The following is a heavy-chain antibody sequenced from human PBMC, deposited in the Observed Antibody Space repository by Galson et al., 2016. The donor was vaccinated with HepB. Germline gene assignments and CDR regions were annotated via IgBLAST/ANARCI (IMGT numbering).Heavy chain of an antibody. J-gene: IGHJ4*02. Sequence: SLRLSCAAPGFTFNNYAMNWVRQAPGKGLEWVPVIAASGGGTSCAGSVKGRFTISRGNSNNTLYLEMNALRTEDSAVYYCAKPGGYNLGPFDSWGQGTLVIVSS. CDR2: IAASGGGT. CDR3: AKPGGYNLGPFDS. CDR1: GFTFNNYA. V-gene: IGHV3-23*01. D-gene: IGHD2-8*02.